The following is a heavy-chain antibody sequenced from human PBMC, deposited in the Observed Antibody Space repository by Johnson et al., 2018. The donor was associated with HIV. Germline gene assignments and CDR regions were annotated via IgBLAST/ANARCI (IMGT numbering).Heavy chain of an antibody. CDR3: AREAGAFDI. CDR1: GFIFSDHY. CDR2: ISYDGSKT. J-gene: IGHJ3*02. V-gene: IGHV3-30*03. Sequence: VQLVESGGGLVQPGGSLRLSCAASGFIFSDHYMDWVRQAPGKGLEWVALISYDGSKTYYVDSVKARFTISRDDARNTLYLQMNSRRVEDTALYYCAREAGAFDIWGQGTMVTVSS.